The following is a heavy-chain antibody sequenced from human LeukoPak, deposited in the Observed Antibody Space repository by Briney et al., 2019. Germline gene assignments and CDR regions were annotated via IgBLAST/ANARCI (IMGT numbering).Heavy chain of an antibody. Sequence: GRSLRLSCAASGFTFDDYAMHWVRQAPGKGLEWVSGISWNSGSIGYADSVKGRFTISRDNAKNSLYLQMNSLRAEDMALYYCAKVGVPAATLGYFDYWGQGTLVTVSS. V-gene: IGHV3-9*03. D-gene: IGHD2-2*01. CDR1: GFTFDDYA. J-gene: IGHJ4*02. CDR3: AKVGVPAATLGYFDY. CDR2: ISWNSGSI.